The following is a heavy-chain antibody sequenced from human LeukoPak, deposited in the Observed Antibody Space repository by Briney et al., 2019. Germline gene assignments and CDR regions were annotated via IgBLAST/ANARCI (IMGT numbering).Heavy chain of an antibody. CDR1: GFTFSSYA. Sequence: GGSLRLSCAASGFTFSSYAMSWVRQAPGKGLEWVSAISGSGGSTYYADSVKGRFTISRDNSKNTLYLQMNSLRAEDTAVYYCAKDDAYDFWSGYHVFDYWGQGTLVTVSS. CDR3: AKDDAYDFWSGYHVFDY. J-gene: IGHJ4*02. D-gene: IGHD3-3*01. V-gene: IGHV3-23*01. CDR2: ISGSGGST.